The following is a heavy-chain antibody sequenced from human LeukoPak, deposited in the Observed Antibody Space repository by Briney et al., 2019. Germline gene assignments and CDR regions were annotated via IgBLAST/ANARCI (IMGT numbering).Heavy chain of an antibody. D-gene: IGHD3-9*01. CDR1: GFTFSSYA. CDR3: AKGRYFDWLDYYGMDV. Sequence: GGSLRLSCAASGFTFSSYAMSLVRQAPGKGLEWVSAISGSGGSTYYADSVKGRFTISRDNSKNTLYLQMNSLRAEDTAVCYCAKGRYFDWLDYYGMDVWGQGTTVTVSS. V-gene: IGHV3-23*01. CDR2: ISGSGGST. J-gene: IGHJ6*02.